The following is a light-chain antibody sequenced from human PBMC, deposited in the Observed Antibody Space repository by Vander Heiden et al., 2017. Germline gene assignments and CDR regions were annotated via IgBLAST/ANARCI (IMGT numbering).Light chain of an antibody. CDR3: QQFSGNPPRFT. CDR2: WAS. CDR1: QSVLYSSNNKNY. J-gene: IGKJ3*01. Sequence: DIVMTQSPDSLAVSLGERATINCKSSQSVLYSSNNKNYLAWYQQKPGQPPKLLISWASTRESGVPDRFSGSGSGTDFTLTISSLQAEDVAVYYCQQFSGNPPRFTFGPGTKVDIK. V-gene: IGKV4-1*01.